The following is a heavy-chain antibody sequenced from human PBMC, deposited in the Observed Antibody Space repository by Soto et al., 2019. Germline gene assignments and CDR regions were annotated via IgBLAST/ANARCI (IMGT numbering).Heavy chain of an antibody. CDR3: ARDSAYSFDY. J-gene: IGHJ4*02. CDR1: GFKFSDYS. D-gene: IGHD2-15*01. Sequence: EVQLVESGGGLVQPGGSLRLSCTASGFKFSDYSMNWVRQAPGKGLEWASYIGTSTSTVYYAYSVEGRFSISRDNAKNSLYLQMNSRRAEDTAVYYCARDSAYSFDYWGQGILVTVSP. V-gene: IGHV3-48*01. CDR2: IGTSTSTV.